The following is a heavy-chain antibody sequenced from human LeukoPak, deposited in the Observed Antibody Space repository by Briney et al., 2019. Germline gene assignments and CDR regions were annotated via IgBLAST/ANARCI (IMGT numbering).Heavy chain of an antibody. J-gene: IGHJ4*02. D-gene: IGHD7-27*01. CDR3: ARDGSHTGDGSGIGSIDY. CDR1: GFTFSSYA. CDR2: ISYDGSNK. Sequence: GRALRLSCAASGFTFSSYAMHWVRQAPGKGLEWVAVISYDGSNKYYADSVKGRFTISRDNSKNTLYLQMNSLRAEDTAVYYCARDGSHTGDGSGIGSIDYWGQGTLVTVSS. V-gene: IGHV3-30*01.